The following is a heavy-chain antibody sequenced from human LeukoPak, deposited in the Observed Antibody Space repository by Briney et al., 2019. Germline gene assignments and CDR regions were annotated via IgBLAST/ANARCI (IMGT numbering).Heavy chain of an antibody. Sequence: SETLSLTCIVSGDSISSFFWTWIRQPAGKGLEWIGRVYTSATTNYNPSLKSRVTMSVDTSKNEASLSLASVTAADTAVYYCARGGQWFDPWGPGTLVIVSS. CDR3: ARGGQWFDP. J-gene: IGHJ5*02. CDR1: GDSISSFF. V-gene: IGHV4-4*07. CDR2: VYTSATT. D-gene: IGHD3-16*01.